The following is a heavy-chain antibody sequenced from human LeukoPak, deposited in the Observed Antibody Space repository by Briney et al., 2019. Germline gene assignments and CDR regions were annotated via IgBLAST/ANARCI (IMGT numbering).Heavy chain of an antibody. CDR2: IRGSGGST. D-gene: IGHD1-7*01. CDR1: GFTFSSYA. CDR3: ANSRTTWANFDY. Sequence: GGSLRLSCAASGFTFSSYAMIWVRQAPGKGLEWVSAIRGSGGSTYYADSVKDRFTISRDNSKNTLYLQMNSLRAEDTAVYYCANSRTTWANFDYWGQGTLVTVSS. V-gene: IGHV3-23*01. J-gene: IGHJ4*02.